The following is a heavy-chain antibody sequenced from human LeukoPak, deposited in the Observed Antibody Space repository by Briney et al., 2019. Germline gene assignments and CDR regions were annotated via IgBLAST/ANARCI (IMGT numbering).Heavy chain of an antibody. D-gene: IGHD5-12*01. J-gene: IGHJ5*02. CDR2: ISSSSSYI. CDR3: ARNPIYSGYDRAIDP. CDR1: GFTFSSYS. Sequence: KPGGSLRLSCAASGFTFSSYSMNWVRQAPGKGLEWVSSISSSSSYISYADSVKGRFTISRDNAKNSLYLQMNSLRAEDTAVYYCARNPIYSGYDRAIDPWGQGTLVTVSS. V-gene: IGHV3-21*01.